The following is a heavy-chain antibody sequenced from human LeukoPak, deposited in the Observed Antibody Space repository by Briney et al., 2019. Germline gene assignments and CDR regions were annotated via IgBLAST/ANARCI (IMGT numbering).Heavy chain of an antibody. J-gene: IGHJ4*02. Sequence: GGSLRLSCAASGFTFNSYGMHWVRQAPGKGLEWVAFIRSDGSIKYYADSVKGRFSVSRDNSKNTLYLQMNSLRAEDTAVYFCARGHQLDYFDFWGQGTLVTVSS. V-gene: IGHV3-30*02. CDR2: IRSDGSIK. CDR1: GFTFNSYG. D-gene: IGHD2-2*01. CDR3: ARGHQLDYFDF.